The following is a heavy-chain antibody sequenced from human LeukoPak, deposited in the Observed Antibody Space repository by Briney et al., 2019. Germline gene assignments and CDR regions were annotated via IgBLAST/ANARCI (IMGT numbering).Heavy chain of an antibody. J-gene: IGHJ4*02. CDR3: ARDGRLPMGGRGNYFDS. CDR2: ISAYNGNT. D-gene: IGHD1-26*01. CDR1: GYTFTSYG. Sequence: ASVKVSCKASGYTFTSYGISWVRQAPGQGLEWMGWISAYNGNTNYAQKLQGRVTMTTDTSTSTAYMDLSNLRSEDTAVYYCARDGRLPMGGRGNYFDSWGQGTLVIVSS. V-gene: IGHV1-18*01.